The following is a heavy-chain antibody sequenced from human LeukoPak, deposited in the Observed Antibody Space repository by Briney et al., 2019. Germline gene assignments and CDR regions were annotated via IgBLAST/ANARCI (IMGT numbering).Heavy chain of an antibody. CDR1: GFTFSDYY. CDR2: ISSSGSTI. CDR3: ARACAPYYDSSGYYDAY. J-gene: IGHJ4*02. D-gene: IGHD3-22*01. V-gene: IGHV3-11*01. Sequence: GGSLRLSCAASGFTFSDYYMSWIRQAPGKGLEWVSYISSSGSTIYYADSVKGRFTISRDNAKNSLYLQMNSLRAEDTAAYYCARACAPYYDSSGYYDAYWGQGTLVTVSS.